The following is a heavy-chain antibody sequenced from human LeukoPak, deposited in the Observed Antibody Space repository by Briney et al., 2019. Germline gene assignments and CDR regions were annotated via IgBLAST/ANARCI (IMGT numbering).Heavy chain of an antibody. CDR1: GGSFSGYY. D-gene: IGHD3-10*01. CDR2: INHSGST. Sequence: SETLSLTCAVYGGSFSGYYWSWIRQPPGKGLEWIGEINHSGSTNYNPSLKSRVTISVDTSKNQFSLKLSSVTAADTAVYYCARDKAEVLLWSGVGYFDYWGQGTLVTVSS. J-gene: IGHJ4*02. CDR3: ARDKAEVLLWSGVGYFDY. V-gene: IGHV4-34*01.